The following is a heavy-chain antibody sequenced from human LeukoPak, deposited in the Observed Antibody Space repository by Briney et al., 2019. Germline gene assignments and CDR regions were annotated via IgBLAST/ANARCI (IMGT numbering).Heavy chain of an antibody. J-gene: IGHJ4*03. CDR3: ARARGYYYDSSGPNFDY. CDR2: ISAYNGNT. CDR1: GYTFTSYG. D-gene: IGHD3-22*01. V-gene: IGHV1-18*01. Sequence: ASVKVSCKASGYTFTSYGISWVRQAPGQGLEWMGWISAYNGNTNYAQKLQGRVTMTTDTSTSTAYMELRSLRSDDTAVYYCARARGYYYDSSGPNFDYWGKGTTVTISS.